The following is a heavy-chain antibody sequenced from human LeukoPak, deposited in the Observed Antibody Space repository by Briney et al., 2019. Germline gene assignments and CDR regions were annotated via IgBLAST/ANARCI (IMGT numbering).Heavy chain of an antibody. V-gene: IGHV3-7*01. CDR2: IDKNGNEI. D-gene: IGHD1-1*01. CDR1: GLSMGNFW. Sequence: GGSLRLSCAASGLSMGNFWMHWVRQAPGKGLEWVAIIDKNGNEIKYVDSVKGRFTLSRDNAKNSVYLQMNSLRTEDTALHYCVTDGDKWNDFEYWGQGTLVTVSS. J-gene: IGHJ4*02. CDR3: VTDGDKWNDFEY.